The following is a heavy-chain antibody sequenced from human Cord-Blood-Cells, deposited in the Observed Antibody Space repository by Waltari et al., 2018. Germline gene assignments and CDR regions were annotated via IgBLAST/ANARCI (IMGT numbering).Heavy chain of an antibody. CDR1: GFTFSSYA. CDR2: ITYDGSNK. J-gene: IGHJ6*02. V-gene: IGHV3-30-3*01. Sequence: PASGFTFSSYAMHWVRQAPGKGLEWVAGITYDGSNKYYADSVKGRFTISRDNSKNTLYLQMNSLRAEDTAVYYCARDSRGPLRQLVRVYYYYGMDVWGQGTTVTVSS. CDR3: ARDSRGPLRQLVRVYYYYGMDV. D-gene: IGHD6-6*01.